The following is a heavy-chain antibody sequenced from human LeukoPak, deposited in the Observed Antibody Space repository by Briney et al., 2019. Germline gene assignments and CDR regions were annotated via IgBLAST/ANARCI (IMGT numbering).Heavy chain of an antibody. D-gene: IGHD1-14*01. J-gene: IGHJ4*02. CDR1: GFTVITND. CDR3: ARGVEPLAANTLAY. CDR2: LYSDGNT. V-gene: IGHV3-53*01. Sequence: GGSLRLSCAASGFTVITNDMTWGRQAPGKGLELVSVLYSDGNTKYADSVQGRFTISRDNSKNTLYLEMNSLSPDDTAVYYCARGVEPLAANTLAYWGQGTLVTVSS.